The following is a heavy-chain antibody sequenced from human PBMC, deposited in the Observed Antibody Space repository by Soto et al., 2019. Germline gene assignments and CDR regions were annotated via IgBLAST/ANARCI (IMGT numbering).Heavy chain of an antibody. J-gene: IGHJ4*02. Sequence: QVQLVESGGGVVQPGRSLRLSCAASGFTFSSYGMHWVRQAPGKGLEWVSLISNDGSNKYYADSVKGRFTISRDNSNNTLFLQVNSVRAEDVAVYYCYGILFWRGYWGRGTLVTVSS. CDR1: GFTFSSYG. CDR3: YGILFWRGY. CDR2: ISNDGSNK. V-gene: IGHV3-30*03. D-gene: IGHD3-3*01.